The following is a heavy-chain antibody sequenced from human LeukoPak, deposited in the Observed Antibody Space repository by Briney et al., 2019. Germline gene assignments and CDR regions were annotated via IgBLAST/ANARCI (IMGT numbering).Heavy chain of an antibody. CDR3: ARDEVVIATVNWFDP. V-gene: IGHV3-72*01. D-gene: IGHD2-21*01. CDR1: GFTLSDHY. CDR2: SRNRANSYTT. J-gene: IGHJ5*02. Sequence: GGSLRLSCAASGFTLSDHYMDWVRQAPGKGLEWVGRSRNRANSYTTDYAASVRGRFTISRDDSKNSLYLQMSSLETEDTAVYYCARDEVVIATVNWFDPWGQGTLVTVSS.